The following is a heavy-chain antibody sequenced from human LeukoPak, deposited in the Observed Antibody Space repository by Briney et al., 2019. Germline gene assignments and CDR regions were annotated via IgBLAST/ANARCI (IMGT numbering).Heavy chain of an antibody. V-gene: IGHV3-48*03. J-gene: IGHJ6*02. CDR2: ISSSGSTI. CDR3: ARENGYYYYGMDV. CDR1: GFTFSSYE. Sequence: PGGSLRLSCAASGFTFSSYEMNWIRQAPGKGLEWVSYISSSGSTIYYADSVKGRFTISRDNSKNTLYLQMNSLRAEDTAVYYCARENGYYYYGMDVWGQGTTVTVSS. D-gene: IGHD2-8*01.